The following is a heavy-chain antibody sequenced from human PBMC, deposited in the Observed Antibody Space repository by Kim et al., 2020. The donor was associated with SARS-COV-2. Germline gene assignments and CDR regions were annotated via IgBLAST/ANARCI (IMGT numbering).Heavy chain of an antibody. CDR1: GFTFDDYA. CDR2: ISGDGGST. CDR3: AKDWGGYSSSRGTFYYYGMDV. Sequence: GGSLRLSCAASGFTFDDYAMHWVRQAPGKGLEWVSLISGDGGSTYYADSVKGRFTISRDNSKNSLYLQMNSLRTEDTALYYCAKDWGGYSSSRGTFYYYGMDVWGQGTTGTVSS. J-gene: IGHJ6*02. D-gene: IGHD6-13*01. V-gene: IGHV3-43*02.